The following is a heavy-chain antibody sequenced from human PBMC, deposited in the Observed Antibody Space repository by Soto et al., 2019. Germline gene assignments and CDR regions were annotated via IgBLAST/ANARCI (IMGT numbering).Heavy chain of an antibody. CDR1: GFTFSNYA. V-gene: IGHV3-23*01. J-gene: IGHJ3*02. CDR2: ISGRGDNT. Sequence: GGSLRLSCAAAGFTFSNYAMSWVRQAPGKGLEWVSAISGRGDNTYYADSVKGRFTISRDNSKNTLSLQMNSLRAEDTALYYCAKDISVAGLDAFDIWGQGTMVTVSS. D-gene: IGHD6-19*01. CDR3: AKDISVAGLDAFDI.